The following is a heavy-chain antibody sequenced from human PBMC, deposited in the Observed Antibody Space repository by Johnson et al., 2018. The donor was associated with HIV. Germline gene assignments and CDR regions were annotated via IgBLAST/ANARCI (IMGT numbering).Heavy chain of an antibody. J-gene: IGHJ3*02. CDR2: IYSGGST. CDR1: GFTFSTNV. Sequence: VQLVESGGGLAQPGGSLRLSCSASGFTFSTNVMSWVRQAPGKGLEWVSVIYSGGSTQYADFVKGRFSISRDTSKNTLYLQMNSLRAEDTAVYYCARGGAGGNSEGAFDIWGQGTMVTVSP. CDR3: ARGGAGGNSEGAFDI. D-gene: IGHD4-23*01. V-gene: IGHV3-66*01.